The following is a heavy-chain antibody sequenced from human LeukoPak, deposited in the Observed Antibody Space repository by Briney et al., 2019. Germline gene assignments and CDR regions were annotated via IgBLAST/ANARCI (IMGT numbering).Heavy chain of an antibody. J-gene: IGHJ6*02. Sequence: PSETLSLTCAVYGGSFSGYYWSWIRQPPGKGLEWIGEINHSGSTNYNPSLKSRVTISVDTSKNQFSLKLSSVTAADTAVYYCAGDLRITGTTYNYYYGMDVWGQGTTVTVSS. CDR1: GGSFSGYY. V-gene: IGHV4-34*01. CDR2: INHSGST. CDR3: AGDLRITGTTYNYYYGMDV. D-gene: IGHD1-7*01.